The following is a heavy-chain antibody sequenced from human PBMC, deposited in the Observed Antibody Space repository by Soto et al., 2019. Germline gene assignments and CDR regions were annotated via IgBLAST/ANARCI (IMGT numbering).Heavy chain of an antibody. D-gene: IGHD4-17*01. J-gene: IGHJ2*01. CDR3: ARDTGGYGDYIWYFDL. CDR1: GGSISSGGYY. Sequence: QVQLQESGPGLVKPSQTLSLTCTVSGGSISSGGYYWSWIRQHPGKGLEWIGYIYYSGSTYYNPSLKSRVTISVDTSKNQFSLKLSSVTAADTAVYYCARDTGGYGDYIWYFDLWGRGTLVTVSS. CDR2: IYYSGST. V-gene: IGHV4-31*03.